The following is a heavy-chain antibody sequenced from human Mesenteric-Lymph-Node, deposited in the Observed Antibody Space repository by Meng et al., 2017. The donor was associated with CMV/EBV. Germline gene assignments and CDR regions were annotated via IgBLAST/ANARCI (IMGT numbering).Heavy chain of an antibody. D-gene: IGHD5-18*01. V-gene: IGHV3-53*05. CDR1: GFTVSSNY. CDR2: IYSGGST. Sequence: GESLKISCAASGFTVSSNYMSWVRQAPGKELEWVSVIYSGGSTYYTDSVKGRFTISRDNSKNTLYLQMNSLRVEDTAVYYCAKVGYTTGDYWGQGTLVTVSS. J-gene: IGHJ4*02. CDR3: AKVGYTTGDY.